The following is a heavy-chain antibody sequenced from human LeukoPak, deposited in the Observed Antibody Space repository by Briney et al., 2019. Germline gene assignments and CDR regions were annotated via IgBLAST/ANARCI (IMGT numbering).Heavy chain of an antibody. CDR1: GFTFSSYW. J-gene: IGHJ6*03. Sequence: GGSLRLSCAASGFTFSSYWMSWVRQAPGKGLEWVANIKQDGSEKYYVDSVKGRFTVSRDNAKNSLYLQMNSLRAEDTAVYYCARDGATFSGYDWYYYMDVWGKGTTVTVSS. CDR2: IKQDGSEK. CDR3: ARDGATFSGYDWYYYMDV. V-gene: IGHV3-7*01. D-gene: IGHD5-12*01.